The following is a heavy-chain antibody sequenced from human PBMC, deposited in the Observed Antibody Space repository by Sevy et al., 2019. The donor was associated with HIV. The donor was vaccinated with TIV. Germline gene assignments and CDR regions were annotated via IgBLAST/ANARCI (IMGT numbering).Heavy chain of an antibody. V-gene: IGHV3-21*01. CDR3: ARMSSPDDY. CDR2: ISSSGSNI. CDR1: GFTFSFYS. J-gene: IGHJ4*02. Sequence: GGSLRLSCAASGFTFSFYSMNWVRQAPGKGLEWVSSISSSGSNIYYADSVKGRFTISRDKATNSLYLQMNSLRPEATSVYYCARMSSPDDYWGQGTLVTVSS.